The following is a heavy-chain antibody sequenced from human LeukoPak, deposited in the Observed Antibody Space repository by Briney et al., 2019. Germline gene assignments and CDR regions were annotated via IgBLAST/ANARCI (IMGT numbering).Heavy chain of an antibody. J-gene: IGHJ6*03. V-gene: IGHV3-48*03. CDR1: GFTFSSYE. CDR2: ISSSGSTI. Sequence: GGSLRLSRTASGFTFSSYEMNWVRQAPGKGLEWVSYISSSGSTIYYADSVKGRFTISRDNAKNSLYLQMNSLTAEDTAVYYCARVGYSSGRYYYFYHVDVWGKGTTVTVSS. D-gene: IGHD6-19*01. CDR3: ARVGYSSGRYYYFYHVDV.